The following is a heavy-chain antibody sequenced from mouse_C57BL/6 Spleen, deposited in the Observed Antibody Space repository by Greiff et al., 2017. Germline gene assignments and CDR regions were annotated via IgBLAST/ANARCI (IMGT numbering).Heavy chain of an antibody. D-gene: IGHD1-1*01. CDR2: IDPETGGT. CDR3: TRELRGYYAMDY. V-gene: IGHV1-15*01. CDR1: GYTFTDYE. Sequence: VQLQQSGAELVRPGASVTLSCKASGYTFTDYEMHWVKQTPVHGLEWIGAIDPETGGTAYNQKFKGKAILTADKSSSTAYMELRSLTSEDAAVYYCTRELRGYYAMDYWGQGTSVTVSS. J-gene: IGHJ4*01.